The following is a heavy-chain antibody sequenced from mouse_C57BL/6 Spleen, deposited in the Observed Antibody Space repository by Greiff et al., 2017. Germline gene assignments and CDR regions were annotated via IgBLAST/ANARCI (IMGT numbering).Heavy chain of an antibody. Sequence: QVQLQQSGPELVKPGASVKISCKASGYAFSSSWMNWVKQRPGKGLEWIGRIYPGDGDTNYNGKFKGKATLTADKSSSTAYMQLSSLTSEDSAVYFCARRVYYDYDRHAMDYWGQGTSVTVSS. CDR1: GYAFSSSW. V-gene: IGHV1-82*01. CDR2: IYPGDGDT. CDR3: ARRVYYDYDRHAMDY. J-gene: IGHJ4*01. D-gene: IGHD2-4*01.